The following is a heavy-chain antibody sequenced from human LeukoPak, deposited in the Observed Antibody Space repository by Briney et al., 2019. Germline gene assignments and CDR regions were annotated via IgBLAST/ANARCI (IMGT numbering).Heavy chain of an antibody. Sequence: ASVKVSCKASGYTFTGYYMHWVRQAPGQGLEWMGWINPNSGGTNYAQKFQGRVTMTRDTSISTAYVELSRLRSDDTAVYYCARDRGTIRGPTRGVDPWGQGTLVTVSS. CDR3: ARDRGTIRGPTRGVDP. CDR2: INPNSGGT. D-gene: IGHD2-8*01. CDR1: GYTFTGYY. V-gene: IGHV1-2*02. J-gene: IGHJ5*02.